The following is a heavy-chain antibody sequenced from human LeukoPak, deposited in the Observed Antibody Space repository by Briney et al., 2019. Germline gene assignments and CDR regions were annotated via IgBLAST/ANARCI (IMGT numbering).Heavy chain of an antibody. CDR1: GGSISSYY. J-gene: IGHJ3*02. CDR3: ARVRLGETPIDAFDI. Sequence: SETLSLTCTVSGGSISSYYWSWIRQPAGKGLEWIGRIYTSGSTNYSPSLKSRVTMSVDTSKNQFSLKLSSVTAADTAVYYCARVRLGETPIDAFDIWGQGTMVTVSS. V-gene: IGHV4-4*07. D-gene: IGHD3-16*01. CDR2: IYTSGST.